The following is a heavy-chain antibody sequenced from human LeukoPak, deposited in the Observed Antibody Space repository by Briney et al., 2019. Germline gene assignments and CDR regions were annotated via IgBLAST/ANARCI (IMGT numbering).Heavy chain of an antibody. CDR2: IKQDGSEK. CDR3: ARPYYDFWSGPPGY. V-gene: IGHV3-7*01. CDR1: GFTFSSYW. J-gene: IGHJ4*02. D-gene: IGHD3-3*01. Sequence: GGSLRLSCAASGFTFSSYWMSWVRQAPGKGLEWVANIKQDGSEKYYVDSVKGRFTISRDNAKNSLYLQMNSLRAEDTAVYYCARPYYDFWSGPPGYWGQGTLVTVSS.